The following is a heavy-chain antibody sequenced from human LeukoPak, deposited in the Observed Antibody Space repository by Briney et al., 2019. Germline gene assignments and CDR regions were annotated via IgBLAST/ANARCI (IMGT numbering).Heavy chain of an antibody. CDR3: ARTSVADPL. J-gene: IGHJ4*02. Sequence: SETLSLTCTVSGGSISGYFWSWIRQPPGKGLEWIGYIYYNGSTQYNPSLKSRVTISLDTSKNQFSLKMSSVTAADTAVYYCARTSVADPLWGQGTLVTVSS. CDR2: IYYNGST. V-gene: IGHV4-59*01. CDR1: GGSISGYF. D-gene: IGHD6-6*01.